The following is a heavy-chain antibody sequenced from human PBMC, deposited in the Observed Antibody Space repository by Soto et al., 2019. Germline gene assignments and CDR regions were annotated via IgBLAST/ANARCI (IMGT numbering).Heavy chain of an antibody. V-gene: IGHV5-51*04. Sequence: GESLKISCKGSGYSFTSYWIGWVRQMPGKGLEWMGIIYPGDSDTRYSPSFQGQVTISADKPISTAYMQWSSLKASDTAICYCASRWPVAAPGAYFAYRSQGTLVTVSS. J-gene: IGHJ4*02. CDR2: IYPGDSDT. D-gene: IGHD6-13*01. CDR1: GYSFTSYW. CDR3: ASRWPVAAPGAYFAY.